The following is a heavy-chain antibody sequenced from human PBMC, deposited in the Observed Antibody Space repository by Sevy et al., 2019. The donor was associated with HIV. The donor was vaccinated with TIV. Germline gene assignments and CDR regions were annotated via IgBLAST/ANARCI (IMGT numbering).Heavy chain of an antibody. Sequence: GGSLRLSCAASGFTVSSNYMSWVRQAPGKGLEWVSVIYSGGSTYYAASVKGRFTISRDNSKNTLYLQMNSLRAEDTAVYYCARRSGYYYYGMDVWGQGTTVTVSS. D-gene: IGHD3-3*01. CDR1: GFTVSSNY. CDR3: ARRSGYYYYGMDV. V-gene: IGHV3-53*01. CDR2: IYSGGST. J-gene: IGHJ6*02.